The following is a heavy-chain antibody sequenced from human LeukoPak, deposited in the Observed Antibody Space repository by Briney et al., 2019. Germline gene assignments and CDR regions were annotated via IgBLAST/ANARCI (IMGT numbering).Heavy chain of an antibody. D-gene: IGHD6-19*01. CDR2: INAGTGNR. CDR1: GYTFTSYA. V-gene: IGHV1-3*01. CDR3: ARVSDDSGWNFDY. Sequence: GASVKVSCKASGYTFTSYAIHWVRQAPGQRLEWMGWINAGTGNRKYLQKFQDRVTITRETSATTAYMELSSRTSEDTAVYYCARVSDDSGWNFDYWGQGTLVTVSS. J-gene: IGHJ4*02.